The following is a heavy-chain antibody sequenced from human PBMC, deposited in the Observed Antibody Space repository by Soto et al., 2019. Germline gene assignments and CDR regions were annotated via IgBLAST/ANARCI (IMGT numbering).Heavy chain of an antibody. Sequence: QLQLQESGPGLVKPSETLSLTCTVSGGSISSTTYYWGWIRQPPGRGLEWIGSVYYSRNSGSTYYNPSLKIRVTVSVDTSKNQFSLKLSSVTAADTAVYFCARTRTVAYYYGMDVWGQGTTVTVSS. V-gene: IGHV4-39*01. J-gene: IGHJ6*02. CDR2: VYYSRNSGST. CDR3: ARTRTVAYYYGMDV. D-gene: IGHD4-4*01. CDR1: GGSISSTTYY.